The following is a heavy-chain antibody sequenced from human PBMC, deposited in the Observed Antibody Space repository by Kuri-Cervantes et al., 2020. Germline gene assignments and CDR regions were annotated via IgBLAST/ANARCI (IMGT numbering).Heavy chain of an antibody. CDR1: GDTFTSYD. D-gene: IGHD2-15*01. J-gene: IGHJ3*02. V-gene: IGHV1-8*02. Sequence: ASVKVSCKASGDTFTSYDINWVRQDTGQGLEWMGWMNPNSGNTGYAQKFQGRVTMTRDTSISTAYMELSRLRSDDTAVYYCAKDGGDAFDIWGQGTMVTVSS. CDR3: AKDGGDAFDI. CDR2: MNPNSGNT.